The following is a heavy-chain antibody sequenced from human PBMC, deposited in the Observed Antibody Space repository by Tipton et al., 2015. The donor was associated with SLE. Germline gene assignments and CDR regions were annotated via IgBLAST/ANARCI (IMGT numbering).Heavy chain of an antibody. CDR1: GFTFSSYA. V-gene: IGHV3-30-3*01. J-gene: IGHJ5*02. D-gene: IGHD3-22*01. Sequence: SLRLSCAASGFTFSSYAMHWVRQAPGKGLEWLAVISYDGSNKYYADSVKCRFTISRDNSKNTLYLQMNSLRAEDTAVYYCAKEVTLPTMIVVPNWFDPWGQGTLVTVSS. CDR2: ISYDGSNK. CDR3: AKEVTLPTMIVVPNWFDP.